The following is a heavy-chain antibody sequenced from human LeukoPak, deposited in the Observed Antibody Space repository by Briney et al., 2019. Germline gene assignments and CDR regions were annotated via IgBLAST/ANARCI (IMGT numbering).Heavy chain of an antibody. Sequence: ASVKVSCKVSGYILTEISMHWVRQAPGKGPEWMGGFDPEDGETLYAQKFQGRVTMTEDTSTDTAYMELNSLRSEDTAVYYCARVYGSGRGGFDYWGQGTLVTVSS. D-gene: IGHD3-10*01. CDR1: GYILTEIS. V-gene: IGHV1-24*01. J-gene: IGHJ4*02. CDR3: ARVYGSGRGGFDY. CDR2: FDPEDGET.